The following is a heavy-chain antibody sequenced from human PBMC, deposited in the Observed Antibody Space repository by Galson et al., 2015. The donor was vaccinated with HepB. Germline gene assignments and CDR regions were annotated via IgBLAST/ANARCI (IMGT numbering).Heavy chain of an antibody. J-gene: IGHJ5*02. CDR1: GFTFSSFA. D-gene: IGHD6-19*01. V-gene: IGHV3-23*01. Sequence: SLRLSCADSGFTFSSFAMSWVRQPPGKGLEWVSSISKSATVTYYVDSVKGRFTISSDDSKSTLYLQMNGLRAEDTAIYYCATGFKLAGAAWGQGTLVTVSS. CDR3: ATGFKLAGAA. CDR2: ISKSATVT.